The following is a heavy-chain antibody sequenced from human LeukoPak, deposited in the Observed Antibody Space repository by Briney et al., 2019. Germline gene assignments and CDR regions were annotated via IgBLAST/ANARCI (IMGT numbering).Heavy chain of an antibody. CDR2: ISGGSTHI. V-gene: IGHV3-21*01. Sequence: GESLRLSCAAYEITSSNDAMTSVRQAPGKGLEWDSSISGGSTHIYYADTVRGRFTISRDNAKNSLFLQMSSLRAEDTAVYYCARYHGAGSYREDYFDSWGQGTLVTVSS. D-gene: IGHD3-10*01. CDR1: EITSSNDA. CDR3: ARYHGAGSYREDYFDS. J-gene: IGHJ4*02.